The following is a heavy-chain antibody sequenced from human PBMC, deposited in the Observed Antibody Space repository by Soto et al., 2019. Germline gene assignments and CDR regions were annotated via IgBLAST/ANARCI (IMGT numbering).Heavy chain of an antibody. J-gene: IGHJ6*02. CDR1: GGSFSGYY. D-gene: IGHD2-15*01. CDR2: INHSGST. CDR3: ARAPGGYCSGGSCYSYYYYGMDV. Sequence: TSETLSLTCAVYGGSFSGYYWSWIRQPPGKGLEWIGEINHSGSTNYNPSLKSRVTISVDTSKNQFSLKLSSVTAADTAVYYCARAPGGYCSGGSCYSYYYYGMDVWGQGTTVTVSS. V-gene: IGHV4-34*01.